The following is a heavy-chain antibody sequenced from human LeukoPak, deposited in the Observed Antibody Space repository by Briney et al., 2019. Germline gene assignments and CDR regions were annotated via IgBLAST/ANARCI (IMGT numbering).Heavy chain of an antibody. CDR2: ISGSGGST. CDR1: GFTFSSYA. V-gene: IGHV3-23*01. D-gene: IGHD3-22*01. CDR3: ARTTYYYDSSGYSPGIFDY. J-gene: IGHJ4*02. Sequence: GGSLRLSCAASGFTFSSYAMSWVRQAPGKGLEWVSAISGSGGSTYYADSVKGRFTISRDNSKNTLYLQMNSLRAEDTAVYYCARTTYYYDSSGYSPGIFDYWGQGTLVTVSS.